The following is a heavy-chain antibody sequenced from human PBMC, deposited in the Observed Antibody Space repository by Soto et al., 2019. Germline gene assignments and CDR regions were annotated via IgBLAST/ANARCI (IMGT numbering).Heavy chain of an antibody. CDR2: INPNSGGT. V-gene: IGHV1-2*02. D-gene: IGHD6-19*01. CDR3: AREAASYSSGWYYYYGMDV. J-gene: IGHJ6*02. Sequence: ASVKVSCKASGYIFTGYYMHWVRQAPGQGLEWMGWINPNSGGTNYAQKFQGRVTMTRDTSISTAYMELSRLRSDDTAVYYCAREAASYSSGWYYYYGMDVWGQGTTVTVSS. CDR1: GYIFTGYY.